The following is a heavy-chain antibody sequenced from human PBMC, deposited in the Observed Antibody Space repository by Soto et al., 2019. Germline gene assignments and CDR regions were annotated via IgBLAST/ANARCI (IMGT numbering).Heavy chain of an antibody. J-gene: IGHJ6*03. D-gene: IGHD3-16*02. CDR1: GGSISSGGYY. V-gene: IGHV4-31*03. Sequence: PSETLSLTCTVSGGSISSGGYYWSWIRQHPGKGLEWIGYIYYSGSTYYNPSLKSRVTISVDTSKNQFSLKLSSVTAADTAVYYCASSTFGGVIVIPLHYYYLDVWGKGTTVTVSS. CDR2: IYYSGST. CDR3: ASSTFGGVIVIPLHYYYLDV.